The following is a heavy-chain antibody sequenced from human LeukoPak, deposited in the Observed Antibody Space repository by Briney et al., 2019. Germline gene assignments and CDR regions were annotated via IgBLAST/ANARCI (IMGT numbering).Heavy chain of an antibody. D-gene: IGHD3-22*01. CDR2: INQDGSEK. CDR1: GFTFSTFW. CDR3: ARDVAITPLGIFDY. Sequence: GGSLRLSCAASGFTFSTFWMSWVRQAPGKGLEWVASINQDGSEKYYVDSVKGRFTMSRDNAKNSLYLQMNSLRAEDTAVYYCARDVAITPLGIFDYWGQGILVTVSS. V-gene: IGHV3-7*01. J-gene: IGHJ4*02.